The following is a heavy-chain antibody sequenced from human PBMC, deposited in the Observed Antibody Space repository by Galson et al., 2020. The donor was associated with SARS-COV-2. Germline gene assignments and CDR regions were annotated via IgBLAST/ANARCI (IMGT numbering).Heavy chain of an antibody. J-gene: IGHJ6*04. V-gene: IGHV2-70*11. CDR3: AWIEAAAGLGMDV. CDR2: IDWDDDK. Sequence: GPTLAKPTQNLTLNCTFSGSSLSPRRICVSWTRQPPGKALAWLARIDWDDDKSYRTSLKTRLTISKDTSKNQVVLTMTNMDPLDTAAYYCAWIEAAAGLGMDVWCKGTTVTVSS. CDR1: GSSLSPRRIC. D-gene: IGHD6-13*01.